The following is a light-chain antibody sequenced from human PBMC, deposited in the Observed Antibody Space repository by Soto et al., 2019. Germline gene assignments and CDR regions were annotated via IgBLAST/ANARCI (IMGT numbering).Light chain of an antibody. CDR3: NSYTSSTSLPYV. V-gene: IGLV2-14*01. Sequence: QSALTQPASVSGSPGQSITISCTGTTNDVGDYNYVSWYQQHPSKAPKLLIFEVTSRPSGVSHRFSGSKSGNTASLTISALQAEDEADYFCNSYTSSTSLPYVFGTGTQLTVL. CDR1: TNDVGDYNY. J-gene: IGLJ1*01. CDR2: EVT.